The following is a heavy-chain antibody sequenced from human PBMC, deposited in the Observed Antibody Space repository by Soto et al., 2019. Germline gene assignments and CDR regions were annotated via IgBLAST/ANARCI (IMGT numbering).Heavy chain of an antibody. CDR2: FKWNSGDV. V-gene: IGHV3-9*01. CDR1: GLTFGNFP. J-gene: IGHJ6*02. CDR3: AKDRSSGSPYYGMDF. D-gene: IGHD3-10*01. Sequence: GGSLRLSCPPSGLTFGNFPMNWVRQVQGKGLDGVSGFKWNSGDVGYADSVKGRFTISRDNAKNSLYLQMNSLRPEDTAVYYCAKDRSSGSPYYGMDFWGQGTMVTVSS.